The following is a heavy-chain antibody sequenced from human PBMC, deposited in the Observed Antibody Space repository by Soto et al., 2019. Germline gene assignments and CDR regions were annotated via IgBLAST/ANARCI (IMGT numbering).Heavy chain of an antibody. CDR2: IYHSGST. Sequence: SETLSLTCTVSGGSISSYYWSWIRQPAGKGLEWIGYIYHSGSTYYNPSLKSRVTISVDRSKNQFSLKLSSVTAADTAVYYCARQLTGDYFDYWGQGTLVTVSS. CDR3: ARQLTGDYFDY. CDR1: GGSISSYY. J-gene: IGHJ4*02. D-gene: IGHD7-27*01. V-gene: IGHV4-59*08.